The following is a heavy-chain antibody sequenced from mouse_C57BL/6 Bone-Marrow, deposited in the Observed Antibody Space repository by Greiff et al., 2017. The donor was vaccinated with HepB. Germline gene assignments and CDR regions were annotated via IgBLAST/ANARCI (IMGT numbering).Heavy chain of an antibody. V-gene: IGHV1-66*01. CDR1: GYSFTSYY. J-gene: IGHJ4*01. CDR2: IYPGSGNT. D-gene: IGHD2-3*01. Sequence: QVQLQQSGPELVKPGASVKISCKASGYSFTSYYIHWVKQRPGQGLEWIGWIYPGSGNTKYNEKFKGKATLTADTSSSTAYRQLSSRTSEDSAVYYCARWLLPYYYAMDYWGQGTSVTVSS. CDR3: ARWLLPYYYAMDY.